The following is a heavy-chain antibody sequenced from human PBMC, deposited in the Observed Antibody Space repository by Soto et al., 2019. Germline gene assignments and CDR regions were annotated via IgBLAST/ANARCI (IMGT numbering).Heavy chain of an antibody. CDR2: IYYSGST. Sequence: PSETLSLTCTVSGGSISGYYWSWIRHPPGKKLEWIGYIYYSGSTNYNPSLKSRVTISVDTSKNQFSLKLYSVTTADTAMYYCARLPWADYGGIFDPWGQGTLVTVSS. D-gene: IGHD4-17*01. CDR3: ARLPWADYGGIFDP. V-gene: IGHV4-59*01. J-gene: IGHJ5*02. CDR1: GGSISGYY.